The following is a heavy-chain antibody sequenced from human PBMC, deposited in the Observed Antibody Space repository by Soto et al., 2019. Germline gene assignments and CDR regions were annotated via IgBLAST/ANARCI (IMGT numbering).Heavy chain of an antibody. V-gene: IGHV3-23*01. D-gene: IGHD1-1*01. CDR1: GFTFNNCA. J-gene: IGHJ6*03. Sequence: GGSLRLSCAASGFTFNNCAMSWVRQAPGMGMECVSIISASGGGTFYADSGKGRFTISRDNSKNTLYLQMNSLRAEDTAVYYCAKDTSRNQNGPYYYYYYMDVWGKGTTVTVSS. CDR3: AKDTSRNQNGPYYYYYYMDV. CDR2: ISASGGGT.